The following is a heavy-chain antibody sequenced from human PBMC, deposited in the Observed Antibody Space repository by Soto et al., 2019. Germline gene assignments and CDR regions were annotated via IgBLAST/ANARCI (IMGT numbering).Heavy chain of an antibody. CDR3: ARGVRPSNIPYDNYYYYGMDV. CDR1: GFTFSSYA. J-gene: IGHJ6*02. Sequence: QVQLVESGGGVVQPGRSLRLSCAASGFTFSSYAIHWVRQAPGKGLEWVAVISYNGSNEYYADSVKGRFTISRDNSKNPLYLEMNSLRAEDTAVYYCARGVRPSNIPYDNYYYYGMDVWGQGTTVTVSS. CDR2: ISYNGSNE. V-gene: IGHV3-30-3*01. D-gene: IGHD3-9*01.